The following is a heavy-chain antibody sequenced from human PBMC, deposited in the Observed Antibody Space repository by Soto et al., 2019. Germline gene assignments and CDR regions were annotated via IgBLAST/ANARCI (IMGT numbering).Heavy chain of an antibody. Sequence: PVGSLRLSCAASGFTFSSYAMSWVRQAPGKGLEWVSAISGSGGSTYYADSVKGRFTISRDNSKNTLYLQMNSLRAEDTAVYYCAKDQLGIAAAGLDYWGQGTLVTVSS. CDR2: ISGSGGST. CDR1: GFTFSSYA. D-gene: IGHD6-13*01. CDR3: AKDQLGIAAAGLDY. J-gene: IGHJ4*02. V-gene: IGHV3-23*01.